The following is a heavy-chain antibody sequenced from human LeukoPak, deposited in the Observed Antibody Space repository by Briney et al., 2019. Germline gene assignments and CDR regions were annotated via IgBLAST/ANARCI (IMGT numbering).Heavy chain of an antibody. CDR3: AGDRGSNYNWFDP. Sequence: GASVKVSCKASGYTFTTYYIHWVRRAPGQGLEWMGIINPSGGSTIYAQKFQDRLTMTRDTSASTVYMELSSLRSDDTAIYYCAGDRGSNYNWFDPWGQGTLVTVSS. D-gene: IGHD3-10*01. CDR1: GYTFTTYY. CDR2: INPSGGST. V-gene: IGHV1-46*01. J-gene: IGHJ5*02.